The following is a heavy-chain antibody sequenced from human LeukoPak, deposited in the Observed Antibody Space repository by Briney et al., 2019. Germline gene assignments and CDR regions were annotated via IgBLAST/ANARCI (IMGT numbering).Heavy chain of an antibody. Sequence: GGSLRLSCAASGFTFSSYAMSWVRQAPGRGLEWVSSFSGTVGSTYYADSVKGRFTISRDSYKNTLYLQMNSLRAEDTAVYYCAKGKNAYGSSSNDYWGQGSLVTVSS. CDR2: FSGTVGST. CDR1: GFTFSSYA. J-gene: IGHJ4*02. D-gene: IGHD6-13*01. CDR3: AKGKNAYGSSSNDY. V-gene: IGHV3-23*01.